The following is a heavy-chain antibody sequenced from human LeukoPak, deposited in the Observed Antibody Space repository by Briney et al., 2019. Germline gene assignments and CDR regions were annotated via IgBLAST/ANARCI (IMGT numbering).Heavy chain of an antibody. CDR2: ISSSGSTI. V-gene: IGHV3-48*04. CDR3: ARSYRGYDSSGYFDY. J-gene: IGHJ4*02. Sequence: GGSLRLSCAASEFTFSHYSMNWVRQAPGKGLEWVSYISSSGSTIYYADSVKGRFTISRDNAKNSLYLQMNSLRAEDTAVYYCARSYRGYDSSGYFDYWGQGTLVTVSS. D-gene: IGHD3-22*01. CDR1: EFTFSHYS.